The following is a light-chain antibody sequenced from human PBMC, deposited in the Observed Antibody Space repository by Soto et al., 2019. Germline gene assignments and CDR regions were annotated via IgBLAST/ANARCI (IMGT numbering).Light chain of an antibody. CDR2: DAS. J-gene: IGKJ4*01. CDR3: QQRSNWLT. Sequence: EIVMTQYPAALSVSPGERATLACRASQSVSSYLAWYQQKPGQAPRLLIYDASNRATVIPARFSGSESGTDFTLTIGSLEPEDFAVYYCQQRSNWLTFGGGTKVE. CDR1: QSVSSY. V-gene: IGKV3-11*01.